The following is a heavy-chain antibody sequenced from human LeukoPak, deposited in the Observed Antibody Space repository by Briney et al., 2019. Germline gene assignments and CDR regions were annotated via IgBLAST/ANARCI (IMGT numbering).Heavy chain of an antibody. CDR2: IYYSGST. J-gene: IGHJ4*02. CDR3: ARDRGSGGGFDY. CDR1: GGSISGDY. V-gene: IGHV4-59*01. Sequence: SETLSLTCTVSGGSISGDYWSWIRQAPGKGLEWIAYIYYSGSTNYSPSLKSRVTISVDTSKNQFSLKLTSVTATDTAVYYCARDRGSGGGFDYWGQGTLVTVSS. D-gene: IGHD3-10*01.